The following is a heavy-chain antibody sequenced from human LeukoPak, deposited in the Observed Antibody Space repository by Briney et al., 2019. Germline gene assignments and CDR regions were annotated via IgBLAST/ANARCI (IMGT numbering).Heavy chain of an antibody. CDR2: IYYSGST. V-gene: IGHV4-59*01. D-gene: IGHD2-15*01. CDR3: ARDGGWGAFDI. CDR1: GGSFSGYY. J-gene: IGHJ3*02. Sequence: SETLSLTCAVYGGSFSGYYWSWIRQPPGKGLEWIGYIYYSGSTNYNPSLKSRVTISVDTSKNQFSLKLSSVTAADTAVYYCARDGGWGAFDIWGQGTMVTVSS.